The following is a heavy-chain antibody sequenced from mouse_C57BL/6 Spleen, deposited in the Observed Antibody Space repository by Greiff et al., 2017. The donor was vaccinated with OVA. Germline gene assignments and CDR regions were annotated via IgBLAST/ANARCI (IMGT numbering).Heavy chain of an antibody. CDR1: GYTFTDYY. D-gene: IGHD2-1*01. CDR2: INPYNGGT. Sequence: EVQLQQSGPVLVKPGASVKMSCKASGYTFTDYYMNWVKQSHGKSLEWIGVINPYNGGTSYNQKFKGKATLTVDKSSSTAYMELNSLTSEDSAVYYCARSYGNRYAMDYWGQGTSVTVSS. CDR3: ARSYGNRYAMDY. J-gene: IGHJ4*01. V-gene: IGHV1-19*01.